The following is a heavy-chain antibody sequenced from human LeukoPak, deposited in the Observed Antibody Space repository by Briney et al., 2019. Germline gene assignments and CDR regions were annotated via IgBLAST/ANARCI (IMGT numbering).Heavy chain of an antibody. Sequence: GGSLRLSCTTSGFTFTDYWMTWVRQAPGKGLEWVSSISGSSHNIYYADSVRGRFTISRDNAKNSLYVQMNSLRAEDTAVYYCATYSGSLYWGQGTLVTVSS. J-gene: IGHJ4*02. CDR3: ATYSGSLY. CDR2: ISGSSHNI. D-gene: IGHD1-26*01. V-gene: IGHV3-21*01. CDR1: GFTFTDYW.